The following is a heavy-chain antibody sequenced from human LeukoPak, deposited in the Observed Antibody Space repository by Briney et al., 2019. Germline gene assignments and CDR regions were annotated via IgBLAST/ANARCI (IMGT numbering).Heavy chain of an antibody. CDR2: INPNSGGT. V-gene: IGHV1-2*02. J-gene: IGHJ4*02. CDR1: GYTFTGYY. D-gene: IGHD3-3*01. Sequence: ASVKVSCKASGYTFTGYYMHWVRQAPGQGLEWMGWINPNSGGTNYAQKFQGRVTMTRDTSISTAYMELSRLRSDDTAVHYCARSTIFGVVITDYWGQGTLVTVSS. CDR3: ARSTIFGVVITDY.